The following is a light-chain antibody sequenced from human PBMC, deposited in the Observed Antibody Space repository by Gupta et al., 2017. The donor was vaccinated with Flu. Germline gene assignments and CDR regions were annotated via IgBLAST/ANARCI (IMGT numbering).Light chain of an antibody. J-gene: IGKJ4*01. CDR3: QQYHLWPPLT. Sequence: EIVLTQSPASLSVSPGESVSLSCRASQNINTNLAWYQQKPGQPPRLLIYSASSRETGVPARFSGIGFGKDVSLIVSSRQSEDTAVYYCQQYHLWPPLTFGGGTKVEI. V-gene: IGKV3-15*01. CDR1: QNINTN. CDR2: SAS.